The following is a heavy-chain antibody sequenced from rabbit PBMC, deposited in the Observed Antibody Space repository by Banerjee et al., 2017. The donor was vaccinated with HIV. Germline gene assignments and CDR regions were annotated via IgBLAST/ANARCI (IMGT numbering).Heavy chain of an antibody. V-gene: IGHV1S45*01. J-gene: IGHJ4*01. Sequence: QEQLEESGGDLVKPEGSLTITCTASGFSFSSSYWICWVRQAPGKGLEWIACISTSPGTTYYAYWAKDRFTISTPSSTPVTLQMACLTAADTAAYLCPRGRSDSSSTYTLWGPGTLVTVS. CDR3: PRGRSDSSSTYTL. D-gene: IGHD8-1*01. CDR1: GFSFSSSYW. CDR2: ISTSPGTT.